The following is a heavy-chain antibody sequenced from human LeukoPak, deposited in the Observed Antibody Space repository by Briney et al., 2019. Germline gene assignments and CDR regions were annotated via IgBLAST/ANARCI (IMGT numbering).Heavy chain of an antibody. V-gene: IGHV1-69*04. J-gene: IGHJ4*02. CDR2: IIPILGIA. CDR1: GGTFSSYA. CDR3: AREVRYDSSGFG. Sequence: SSVKVSCKASGGTFSSYAISWVRQAPGQGLEWMGRIIPILGIANYAQKFQGRVTITADKSTSTAYMELSSLRSEDTAVYYCAREVRYDSSGFGWGQGTLVTVSS. D-gene: IGHD3-22*01.